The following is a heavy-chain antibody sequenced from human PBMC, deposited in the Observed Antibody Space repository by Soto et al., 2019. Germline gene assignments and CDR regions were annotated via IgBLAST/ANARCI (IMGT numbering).Heavy chain of an antibody. CDR2: INHSGST. Sequence: GPGPVRASETLSLTCAVYGGSSSGYYWSWIRQPPGKGLEWIGEINHSGSTNYNPSLKSRVTISVDTSKNQFSLKLSSVTAADTAVYYCARAPGYSYGWAYYYYGMDVWGQGTTVTVSS. D-gene: IGHD5-18*01. CDR1: GGSSSGYY. V-gene: IGHV4-34*01. CDR3: ARAPGYSYGWAYYYYGMDV. J-gene: IGHJ6*02.